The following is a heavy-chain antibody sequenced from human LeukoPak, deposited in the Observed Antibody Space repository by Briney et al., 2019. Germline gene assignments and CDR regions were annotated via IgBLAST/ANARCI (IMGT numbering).Heavy chain of an antibody. CDR3: ARHVFRSDTNLDL. V-gene: IGHV4-59*08. Sequence: SETLSLTCTVSGGSISSYYWRWIRQPPGKGLEWIGYIYYSGSTNYNPSLKSRVTISVDTSKNQFSLKLSSVTAADTAVYYCARHVFRSDTNLDLWGRGTLVTVSS. CDR1: GGSISSYY. J-gene: IGHJ2*01. CDR2: IYYSGST. D-gene: IGHD1-26*01.